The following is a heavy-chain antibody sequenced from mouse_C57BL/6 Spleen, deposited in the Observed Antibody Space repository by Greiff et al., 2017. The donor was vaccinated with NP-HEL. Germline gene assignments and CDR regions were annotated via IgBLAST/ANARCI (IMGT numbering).Heavy chain of an antibody. CDR2: IYPGSGNT. Sequence: QVHVKQSGAELVRPGASVKLSCKASGYTFTDYYINWVKQRPGQGLEWIARIYPGSGNTYYNEKFKGKATLTAEKSSSTAYMQLSSLTSEDSAVYFCARRYYGSSYGYFDVWGTGTTVTVSS. CDR3: ARRYYGSSYGYFDV. CDR1: GYTFTDYY. J-gene: IGHJ1*03. D-gene: IGHD1-1*01. V-gene: IGHV1-76*01.